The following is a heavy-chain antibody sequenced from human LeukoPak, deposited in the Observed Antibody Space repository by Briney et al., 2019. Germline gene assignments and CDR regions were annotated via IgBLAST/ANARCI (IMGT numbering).Heavy chain of an antibody. J-gene: IGHJ6*03. CDR2: ISYDGSNK. CDR1: GFTFSSYA. D-gene: IGHD2-2*01. V-gene: IGHV3-30*01. Sequence: GGSLRLSCAASGFTFSSYAMHWVRQAPGKGLEWVAVISYDGSNKYYADSVKGRFTISRDNSKNTLYLQMNSLRAEDTAVYYCARAGWDIVVVPAAHYYYYYMDVWGKGTTVTVSS. CDR3: ARAGWDIVVVPAAHYYYYYMDV.